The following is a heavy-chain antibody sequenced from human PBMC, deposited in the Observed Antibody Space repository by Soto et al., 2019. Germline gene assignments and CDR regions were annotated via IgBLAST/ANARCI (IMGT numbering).Heavy chain of an antibody. CDR3: ARGGARAKWLDP. V-gene: IGHV4-59*01. D-gene: IGHD3-16*01. CDR2: VYYSGTT. J-gene: IGHJ5*02. Sequence: PSETLSLGCTVAGGSIRRYYWPWLRQPPGPGLEWMGPVYYSGTTHYSASLKSRVTMAVTPSKTQYSLELRSMTAADRDVYYCARGGARAKWLDPWGQGTLVTVS. CDR1: GGSIRRYY.